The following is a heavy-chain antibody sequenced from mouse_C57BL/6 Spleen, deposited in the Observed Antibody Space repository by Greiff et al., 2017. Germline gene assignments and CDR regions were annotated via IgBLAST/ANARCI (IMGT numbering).Heavy chain of an antibody. V-gene: IGHV1-26*01. CDR1: GYTFTDYY. J-gene: IGHJ2*01. CDR2: INPNNGGT. CDR3: ARRGLTGPLDY. D-gene: IGHD4-1*01. Sequence: VQLQQSGPELVKPGASVKISCKASGYTFTDYYMNWVKQSHGKSLEWIGDINPNNGGTSYNQKFKGKATLTVDKSSSTAYMELRSLTSEDSAVYYCARRGLTGPLDYWGQGTTLTVAS.